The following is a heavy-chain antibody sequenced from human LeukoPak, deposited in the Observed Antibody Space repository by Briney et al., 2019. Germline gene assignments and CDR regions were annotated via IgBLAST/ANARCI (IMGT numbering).Heavy chain of an antibody. J-gene: IGHJ4*02. CDR3: GRVSGHSGISLYRSSDH. CDR2: IKPDESEK. Sequence: GGSLRLSCAASGFSFSDSSMSWVRQPPGKGLEWVASIKPDESEKFYVDSVRGRFTISRDNAKNTLSLQMNGLRAEDTAVYYCGRVSGHSGISLYRSSDHWGQGTLVTVSS. D-gene: IGHD2-8*01. V-gene: IGHV3-7*01. CDR1: GFSFSDSS.